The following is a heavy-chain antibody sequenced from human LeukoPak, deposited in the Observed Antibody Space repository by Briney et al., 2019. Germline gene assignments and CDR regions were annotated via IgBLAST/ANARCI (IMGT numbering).Heavy chain of an antibody. D-gene: IGHD3-10*01. CDR2: IYYSGST. Sequence: SETLSLTCTVSGGSISSSSYYWGWIRQPPGKGRGWMGSIYYSGSTYYNPSLKSRVTISVDTSKNQFSLKLSSVTAADTAVYYCASGGYYYGSGSHDYWGQGTLVTVSS. V-gene: IGHV4-39*07. CDR3: ASGGYYYGSGSHDY. J-gene: IGHJ4*02. CDR1: GGSISSSSYY.